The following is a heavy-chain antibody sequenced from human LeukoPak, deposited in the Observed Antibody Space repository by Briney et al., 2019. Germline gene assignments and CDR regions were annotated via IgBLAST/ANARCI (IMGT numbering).Heavy chain of an antibody. CDR3: ARGDGDYGWFDP. CDR2: IYYSGST. V-gene: IGHV4-59*01. Sequence: PSETLSLTCTVSGGSISSYYWSWIRQPPGNGLEWIGYIYYSGSTNYNPSHKSRVTISVDTSKNHFSLKLSSVTAADTAVYYCARGDGDYGWFDPWGQGTLVTVSS. CDR1: GGSISSYY. J-gene: IGHJ5*02. D-gene: IGHD4-17*01.